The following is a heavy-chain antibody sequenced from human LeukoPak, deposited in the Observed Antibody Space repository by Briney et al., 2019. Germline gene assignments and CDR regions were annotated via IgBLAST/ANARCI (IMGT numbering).Heavy chain of an antibody. CDR2: ISYDGSNK. V-gene: IGHV3-30*04. CDR3: XXXXXXXXXXXXXXXXXV. J-gene: IGHJ6*04. Sequence: RQXXGXXXXXVAVISYDGSNKYYADSVKXRFTISRDNSKXXLYLQMNSLRAEDTAVYYCXXXXXXXXXXXXXXXXXVWGXGXXXXVSS.